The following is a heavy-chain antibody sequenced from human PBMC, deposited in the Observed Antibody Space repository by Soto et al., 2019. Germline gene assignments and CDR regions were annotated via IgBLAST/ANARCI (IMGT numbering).Heavy chain of an antibody. D-gene: IGHD3-22*01. V-gene: IGHV1-69*13. CDR1: GGTFSNHA. J-gene: IGHJ4*02. Sequence: SVKVSCKAYGGTFSNHAVSWVRQAPGQGPEWMGGIIPLSGTTNYVQNFQGRVAITADESMSTAYMELSSLRYEDTAVYYCARGPDRSGFYLFDLWGQGTLVTVSS. CDR2: IIPLSGTT. CDR3: ARGPDRSGFYLFDL.